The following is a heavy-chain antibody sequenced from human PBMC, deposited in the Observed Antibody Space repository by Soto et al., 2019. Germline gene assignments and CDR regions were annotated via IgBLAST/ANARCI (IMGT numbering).Heavy chain of an antibody. D-gene: IGHD1-1*01. J-gene: IGHJ4*02. CDR3: ARVTTLVTGFDC. V-gene: IGHV4-59*01. CDR1: GGSIRSYY. CDR2: IYYTGST. Sequence: QVQLQESGPGLVKPSETLSLTCTVSGGSIRSYYWGWIRQPPGKGLEWIGCIYYTGSTNYSPSLKSRVTISVDTSKNQFSLKLSSVTAADTAVYYCARVTTLVTGFDCWGQGTLVTVSS.